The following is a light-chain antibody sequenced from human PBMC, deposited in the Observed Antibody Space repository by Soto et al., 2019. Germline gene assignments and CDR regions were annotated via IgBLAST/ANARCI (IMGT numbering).Light chain of an antibody. CDR1: SSDVGTFRD. CDR3: SFYKRRTNIWM. V-gene: IGLV2-14*03. Sequence: QSALTQPASVSGSPGQSITISCTGTSSDVGTFRDVSWYQQHPGKAPKLMIYDFISRPSGVSDRFSGSKSGNTASLTISGLRAEDEADYYCSFYKRRTNIWMFGGGTKVTVL. CDR2: DFI. J-gene: IGLJ3*02.